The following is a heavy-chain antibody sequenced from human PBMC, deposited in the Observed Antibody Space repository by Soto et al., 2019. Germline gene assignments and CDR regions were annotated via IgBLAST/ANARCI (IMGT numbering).Heavy chain of an antibody. J-gene: IGHJ4*02. Sequence: SETLSLTCIVSGGSISNYYWSWIRQPPGKGLEWIGYIYYSGSTNYNPSLKSRVTISVDTSKNQFSLKLSSVTAADTAVYYCAADLGAYSSSWFHWGQGTLVTVSS. CDR3: AADLGAYSSSWFH. CDR1: GGSISNYY. D-gene: IGHD6-13*01. V-gene: IGHV4-59*08. CDR2: IYYSGST.